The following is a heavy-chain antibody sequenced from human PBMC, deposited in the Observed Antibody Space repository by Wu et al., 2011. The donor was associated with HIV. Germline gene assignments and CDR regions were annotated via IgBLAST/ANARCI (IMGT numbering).Heavy chain of an antibody. V-gene: IGHV1-69*14. CDR1: GDSLTKYA. D-gene: IGHD1-26*01. CDR3: GKGEAGYYHYYYMDV. CDR2: IIPIFGTT. Sequence: QVLLVQSGAEVKKPGSSVKVSCKTSGDSLTKYAFSWVRQAPGQGLEWMGGIIPIFGTTKYAQKFQGRVTITADKSTDTAYMELSSLRSEDTAVYYCGKGEAGYYHYYYMDVWGKGTTVTVS. J-gene: IGHJ6*03.